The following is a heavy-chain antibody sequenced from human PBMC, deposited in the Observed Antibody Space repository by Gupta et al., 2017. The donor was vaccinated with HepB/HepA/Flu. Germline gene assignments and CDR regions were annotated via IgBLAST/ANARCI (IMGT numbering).Heavy chain of an antibody. D-gene: IGHD2-2*01. CDR3: AKGTRDLPAAHYYYGMDV. J-gene: IGHJ6*02. CDR2: ISGSGDSK. V-gene: IGHV3-23*01. Sequence: SWVRHAPGKGLEWVSAISGSGDSKYYADSVKGRFTISRDNSKNTLYLQMNILRAEDTAVDYCAKGTRDLPAAHYYYGMDVWGQGTTVTVSS.